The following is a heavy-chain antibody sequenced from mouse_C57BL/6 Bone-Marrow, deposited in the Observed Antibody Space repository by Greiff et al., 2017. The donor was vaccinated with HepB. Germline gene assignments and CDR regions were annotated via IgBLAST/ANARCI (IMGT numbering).Heavy chain of an antibody. CDR1: GYTFTSYW. J-gene: IGHJ2*01. Sequence: QVQLKESGAELVKPGASVKLSCKASGYTFTSYWMHWVKQRPGQGLEWIGMIHPNSGSTNYNEKFKSKATLTVDKSSSTAYMQLSSLTSEDSAVYYCAPTMVGGYWGQGTTLTVSS. CDR3: APTMVGGY. V-gene: IGHV1-64*01. D-gene: IGHD2-10*01. CDR2: IHPNSGST.